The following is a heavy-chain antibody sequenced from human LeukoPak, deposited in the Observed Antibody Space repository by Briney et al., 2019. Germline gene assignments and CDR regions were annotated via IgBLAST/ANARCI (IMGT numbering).Heavy chain of an antibody. D-gene: IGHD6-13*01. Sequence: GGSLRLSCAASGFTFSSYSMNWVRQAPGKGLEWGSSISSSSSYIYYADSVKGRFTISRDNAKNSLYLQMNSLRAEDTAVYYCAKDSHPLSSSSWFFESWGQGTLVTVSS. V-gene: IGHV3-21*04. CDR1: GFTFSSYS. J-gene: IGHJ4*02. CDR3: AKDSHPLSSSSWFFES. CDR2: ISSSSSYI.